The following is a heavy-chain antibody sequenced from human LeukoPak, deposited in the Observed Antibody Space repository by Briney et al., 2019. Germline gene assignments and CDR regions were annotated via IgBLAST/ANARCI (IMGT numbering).Heavy chain of an antibody. Sequence: ASVKVPCKASGYTFTGYYMHWVRQAPGQGLEWMGWINPNSGGTNSAQKFQGRVTMTRDTSISTAYMELSSLRSDDTAVYYCARGPMVRGVKGQYNWFDPWGQGTLVTVSS. D-gene: IGHD3-10*01. CDR3: ARGPMVRGVKGQYNWFDP. V-gene: IGHV1-2*02. J-gene: IGHJ5*02. CDR1: GYTFTGYY. CDR2: INPNSGGT.